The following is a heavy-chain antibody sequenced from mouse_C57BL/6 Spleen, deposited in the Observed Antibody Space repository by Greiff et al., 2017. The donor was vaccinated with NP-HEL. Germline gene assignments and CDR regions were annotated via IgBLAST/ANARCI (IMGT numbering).Heavy chain of an antibody. CDR1: GFSLSTSNMG. CDR2: IWWNDDK. CDR3: AQIVLRPQGFAY. Sequence: QVTLKVSGPGILQPSQTLSLTCSFSGFSLSTSNMGIGWIRQPSGKGLEWLAHIWWNDDKYYNPSLKSRPTISKDTSNNQVILKITSVDTADTATYYGAQIVLRPQGFAYWGQGTLVTVSA. D-gene: IGHD1-2*01. V-gene: IGHV8-5*01. J-gene: IGHJ3*01.